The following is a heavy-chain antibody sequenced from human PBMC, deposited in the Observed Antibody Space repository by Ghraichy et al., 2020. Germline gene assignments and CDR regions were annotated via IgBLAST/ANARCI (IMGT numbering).Heavy chain of an antibody. J-gene: IGHJ3*02. CDR2: ISWNSGSI. V-gene: IGHV3-9*03. Sequence: GGSLRLSCAASGFTFDDYAMHWVRQAPGKGLEWVSGISWNSGSIGYADSVKGRFTISRDNAKNSLYLQMNSLRAEDMALYYCAKDNSRYYDFWSGYYGSAFDIWGQGTMVTVSS. CDR1: GFTFDDYA. D-gene: IGHD3-3*01. CDR3: AKDNSRYYDFWSGYYGSAFDI.